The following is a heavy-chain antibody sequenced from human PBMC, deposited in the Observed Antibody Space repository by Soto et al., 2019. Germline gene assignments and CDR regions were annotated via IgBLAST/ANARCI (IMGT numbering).Heavy chain of an antibody. CDR2: INHSGST. D-gene: IGHD2-15*01. Sequence: SETLSLTCAVYGGSFSGHYWSWIRQPPGKGLEWIGEINHSGSTNYNPSLKSRVTISVDTSKNQFSLKLSSVTAADTVVYYCARVWRAVVYYGMDVWGQGTTVTVSS. V-gene: IGHV4-34*01. J-gene: IGHJ6*02. CDR1: GGSFSGHY. CDR3: ARVWRAVVYYGMDV.